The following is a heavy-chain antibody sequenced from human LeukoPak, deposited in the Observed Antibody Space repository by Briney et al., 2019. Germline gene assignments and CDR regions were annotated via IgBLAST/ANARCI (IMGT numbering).Heavy chain of an antibody. CDR1: GFTFSDYY. Sequence: GGSLRLSCAASGFTFSDYYMSWIRQAPGKGLEWVAYIWGSGSNTYYADSVKGRFTISRDNVNNSLHLQMNSLRAEDTAVYYCARGPSGSYDYWGRGILVTVSS. CDR3: ARGPSGSYDY. D-gene: IGHD1-26*01. CDR2: IWGSGSNT. V-gene: IGHV3-11*01. J-gene: IGHJ4*02.